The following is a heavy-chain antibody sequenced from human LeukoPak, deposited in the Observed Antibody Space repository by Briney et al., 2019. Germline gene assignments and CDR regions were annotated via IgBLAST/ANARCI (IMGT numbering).Heavy chain of an antibody. Sequence: GGCLRLSCVAYAFTLSSYATRCVRQAPGKGLGWVSAIRGSGGKTYYADSVKGRFTIARHHSKNTIYLQMNSVRAEDTGVYDCAKPWGYYCSSTSCSLDYWGQGTLVTVSS. V-gene: IGHV3-23*01. CDR1: AFTLSSYA. CDR3: AKPWGYYCSSTSCSLDY. J-gene: IGHJ4*02. D-gene: IGHD2-2*01. CDR2: IRGSGGKT.